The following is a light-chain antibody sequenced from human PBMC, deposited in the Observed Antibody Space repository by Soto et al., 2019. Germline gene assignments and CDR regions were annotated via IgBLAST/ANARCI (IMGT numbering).Light chain of an antibody. CDR2: RAS. J-gene: IGKJ2*01. CDR3: QQYYAYSPYT. CDR1: QSIGTS. V-gene: IGKV1-5*03. Sequence: DIQMTQSPSILSASVGDRVTITCRATQSIGTSLAWYQQKPGKPPRLLLYRASSLERGVPSRFSGSGSVSEFSLTISSLQPDDFATYYCQQYYAYSPYTFGQGTKLEI.